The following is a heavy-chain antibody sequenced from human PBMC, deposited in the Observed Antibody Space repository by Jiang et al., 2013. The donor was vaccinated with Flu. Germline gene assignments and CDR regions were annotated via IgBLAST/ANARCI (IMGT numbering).Heavy chain of an antibody. CDR3: ARERGDSSGYYYGRTDFDY. J-gene: IGHJ4*02. CDR2: INHSGST. CDR1: GGSFSGYY. D-gene: IGHD3-22*01. Sequence: SETLSLTCAVYGGSFSGYYWSWIRQPPGKGLEWIGEINHSGSTNYNPSLKSRVTISVDTSKNQFSLKLSSVTAADTAVYYCARERGDSSGYYYGRTDFDYWGQGTLVTVSS. V-gene: IGHV4-34*01.